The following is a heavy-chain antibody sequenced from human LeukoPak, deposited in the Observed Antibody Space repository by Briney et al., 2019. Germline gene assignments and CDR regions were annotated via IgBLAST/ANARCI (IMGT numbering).Heavy chain of an antibody. CDR1: GGSFSGYY. CDR3: AAAGINWFDH. V-gene: IGHV4-34*01. J-gene: IGHJ5*02. D-gene: IGHD6-13*01. CDR2: IYHSGST. Sequence: PSETLSLTCAVYGGSFSGYYWSWIRQPPGKGLEWIGYIYHSGSTYYNPSLKSRVTISVDRSKNQFSLKLSSVTAADTAVYYCAAAGINWFDHWGQGTLVTVSS.